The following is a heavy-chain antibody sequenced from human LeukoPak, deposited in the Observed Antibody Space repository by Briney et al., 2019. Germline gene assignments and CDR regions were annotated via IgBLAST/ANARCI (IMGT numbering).Heavy chain of an antibody. Sequence: VSVKVSCKASGDTFSSYDFNWVRQATGQGLEWMGWMNPNSGNTGYAQKFQGRVTMTRDMSTSTVYMELSSLRSEDTAVYYCARCPSVVVSGGNDAFDIWGQGTMVTVSS. CDR2: MNPNSGNT. V-gene: IGHV1-8*01. J-gene: IGHJ3*02. CDR3: ARCPSVVVSGGNDAFDI. D-gene: IGHD3-22*01. CDR1: GDTFSSYD.